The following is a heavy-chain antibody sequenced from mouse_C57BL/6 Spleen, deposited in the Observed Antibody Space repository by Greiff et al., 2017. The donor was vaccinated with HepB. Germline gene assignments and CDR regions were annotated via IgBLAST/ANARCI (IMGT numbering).Heavy chain of an antibody. CDR2: IYPRSGNT. CDR3: ARGHYYGSSYEEDYFDY. V-gene: IGHV1-81*01. CDR1: GYTFTSYG. Sequence: QVQLEQSGAELARPGASVKLSCKASGYTFTSYGISWVKQRTGQGLEWIGEIYPRSGNTYYNEKFKGKAPLTADKSSSTAYMELRSLTSEDSAVYFCARGHYYGSSYEEDYFDYWGQGTTLTVSS. D-gene: IGHD1-1*01. J-gene: IGHJ2*01.